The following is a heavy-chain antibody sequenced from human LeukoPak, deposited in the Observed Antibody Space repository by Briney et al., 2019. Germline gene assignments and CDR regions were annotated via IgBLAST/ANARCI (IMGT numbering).Heavy chain of an antibody. V-gene: IGHV2-5*02. CDR3: ARLVGYYYDSSGYPPGSSFDP. Sequence: GSGPTLVNPTQTLTLTCTFSGFSLSTSGVGVGWIRQPPGKALEWLALIYCDDDKRYSPSLKSRLTITKDTSKNQVVLTMTNMDPVDTATYYRARLVGYYYDSSGYPPGSSFDPWGQGTLVTVSS. CDR2: IYCDDDK. CDR1: GFSLSTSGVG. D-gene: IGHD3-22*01. J-gene: IGHJ5*02.